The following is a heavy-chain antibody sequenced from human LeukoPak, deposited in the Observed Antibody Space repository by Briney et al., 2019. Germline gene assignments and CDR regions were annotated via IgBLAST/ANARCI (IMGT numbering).Heavy chain of an antibody. D-gene: IGHD3-10*01. Sequence: SETLSLTCTVSGGSISSYYWSWIRQPAGKGLEWIGRIYTSGSTNYNPSLKSRVTMSVDTSKNQFSLKLSSVTAADTAVYYCARNRKGLLWFRELSPYYYYYMDVWGKGTTVTISS. J-gene: IGHJ6*03. CDR2: IYTSGST. CDR1: GGSISSYY. CDR3: ARNRKGLLWFRELSPYYYYYMDV. V-gene: IGHV4-4*07.